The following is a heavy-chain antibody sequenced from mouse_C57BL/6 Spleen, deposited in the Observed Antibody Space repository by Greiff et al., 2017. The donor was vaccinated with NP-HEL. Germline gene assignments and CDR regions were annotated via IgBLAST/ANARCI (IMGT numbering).Heavy chain of an antibody. CDR3: ARRGDYGSDYYAMDY. CDR2: IDPSDSYT. CDR1: GYTFTSYW. Sequence: QVQLQQPGAELVMPGASVKLSCKASGYTFTSYWMHWVKQRPGQGLEWIGEIDPSDSYTNYNQKFKGKSTLTVDKSSSTAYMQLSSLTSEDSAVYYCARRGDYGSDYYAMDYWGQGTSVTVSS. D-gene: IGHD1-1*01. J-gene: IGHJ4*01. V-gene: IGHV1-69*01.